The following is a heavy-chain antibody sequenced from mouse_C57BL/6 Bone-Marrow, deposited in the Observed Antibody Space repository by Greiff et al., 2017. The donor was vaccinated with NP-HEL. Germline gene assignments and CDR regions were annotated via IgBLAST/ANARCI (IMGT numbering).Heavy chain of an antibody. D-gene: IGHD2-13*01. J-gene: IGHJ2*01. CDR3: ARLYGDGVNYFDY. V-gene: IGHV5-12*01. Sequence: EVMLVESGGGLVQPGGSLKLSCAASGFTFSDYYMYWVRQTPEKRLEWVAYISNGGGSTYYPDTVQGRFTISRDNAKNTLYLQMSRLKSEDTAMYYCARLYGDGVNYFDYWGQGTTLTVSS. CDR1: GFTFSDYY. CDR2: ISNGGGST.